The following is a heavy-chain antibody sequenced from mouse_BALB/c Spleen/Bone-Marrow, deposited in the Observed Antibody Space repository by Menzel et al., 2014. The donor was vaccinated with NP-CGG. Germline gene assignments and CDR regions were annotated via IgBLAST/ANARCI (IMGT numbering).Heavy chain of an antibody. CDR1: GFSLTSYG. CDR3: AKMGLRSWFAY. D-gene: IGHD2-2*01. Sequence: VMLVESGPSLVQPSQSLSITCTVSGFSLTSYGVRWVRQSPGKGLEWLGVKWRGGSADYNAAFMSRLSITKDNSKSQVFFKMNSLQADDTAIYYCAKMGLRSWFAYWGQGTLVTVSA. J-gene: IGHJ3*01. CDR2: KWRGGSA. V-gene: IGHV2-5-1*01.